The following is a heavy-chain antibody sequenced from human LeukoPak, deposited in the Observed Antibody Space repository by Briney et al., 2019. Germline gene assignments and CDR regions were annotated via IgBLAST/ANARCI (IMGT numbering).Heavy chain of an antibody. CDR2: TYYRSKWFY. CDR3: ARGPTGTGAFDI. CDR1: GDSVSSNSAA. J-gene: IGHJ3*02. V-gene: IGHV6-1*01. D-gene: IGHD1-1*01. Sequence: SQTLSLTCAISGDSVSSNSAAWTWIRQSPSRGLEWLGRTYYRSKWFYEYAVSVKSPITINPDTSKNHFSLQLNSVTPEDTAVYYCARGPTGTGAFDIWGQGTMVTVSS.